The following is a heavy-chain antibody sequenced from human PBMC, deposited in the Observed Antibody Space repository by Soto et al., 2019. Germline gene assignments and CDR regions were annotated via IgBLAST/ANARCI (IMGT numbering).Heavy chain of an antibody. D-gene: IGHD3-22*01. CDR1: GGSFSGYY. Sequence: SETLSLTCAVYGGSFSGYYWSWIRQPPGKGLEWIGEINHSGSTNYNPSLKSRVTISVDTSKNQFSLKLSSVTAADTAVYYCASSYYYDSSGYYFDYWGQGTLVTVSS. J-gene: IGHJ4*02. CDR3: ASSYYYDSSGYYFDY. V-gene: IGHV4-34*01. CDR2: INHSGST.